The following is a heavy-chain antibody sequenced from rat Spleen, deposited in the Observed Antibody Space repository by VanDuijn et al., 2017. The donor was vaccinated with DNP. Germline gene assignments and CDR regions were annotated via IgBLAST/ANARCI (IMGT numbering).Heavy chain of an antibody. V-gene: IGHV3-1*01. CDR3: ARGRYDGSYYDVMDA. CDR1: GYSITTNY. D-gene: IGHD1-12*02. J-gene: IGHJ4*01. CDR2: ISYSGST. Sequence: EVQLQESGPGLVKPSQSLSLTCSVTGYSITTNYWAWIRKFPGNKMEWMGYISYSGSTSYNPSLKSRISITRDTSKNQFFLQLNSVTTEDTATYYCARGRYDGSYYDVMDAWGQGASVTVSS.